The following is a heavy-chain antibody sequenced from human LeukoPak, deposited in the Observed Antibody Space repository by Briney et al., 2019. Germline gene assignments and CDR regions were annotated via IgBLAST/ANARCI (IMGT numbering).Heavy chain of an antibody. CDR2: INHSGST. Sequence: PSETLSLTCAVYGGSFSGYYWSWIRQPPGKGLEWIGEINHSGSTNYNPSLKSRVTISVDTSKNQFSLKLSSVTAADTAVYYCARGVGYSSSWYAWGQGTLVTVSS. CDR1: GGSFSGYY. J-gene: IGHJ5*02. V-gene: IGHV4-34*01. D-gene: IGHD6-13*01. CDR3: ARGVGYSSSWYA.